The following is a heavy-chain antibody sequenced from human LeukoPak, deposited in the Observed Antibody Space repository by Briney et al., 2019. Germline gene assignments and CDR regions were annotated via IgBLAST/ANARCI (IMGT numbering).Heavy chain of an antibody. CDR2: MNPNSGYT. J-gene: IGHJ4*02. V-gene: IGHV1-8*03. Sequence: GASVTVSCRASGYTFTSYDINWVRQAAGPGLEWMGWMNPNSGYTGYGQTFQGRVTITRNTCISTANMELSSLRSEDTAVYYCARGGGHYCSSTSCYFDYWGQGTLVTVS. D-gene: IGHD2-2*01. CDR3: ARGGGHYCSSTSCYFDY. CDR1: GYTFTSYD.